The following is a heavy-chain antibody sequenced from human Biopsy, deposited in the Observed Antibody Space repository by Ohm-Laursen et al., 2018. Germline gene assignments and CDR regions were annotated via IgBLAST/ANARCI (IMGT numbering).Heavy chain of an antibody. CDR3: AREKPFGASWGY. CDR1: GYNFTDFY. J-gene: IGHJ4*02. V-gene: IGHV1-2*02. Sequence: ASVKVSCKSSGYNFTDFYLHWVRQAPGQGLEWLGWINPDTGGPKYAQKFQGRVAMTRDTSISTAYLDLSSLGSEDTAVYYCAREKPFGASWGYWGQGTLVTVSS. CDR2: INPDTGGP. D-gene: IGHD6-13*01.